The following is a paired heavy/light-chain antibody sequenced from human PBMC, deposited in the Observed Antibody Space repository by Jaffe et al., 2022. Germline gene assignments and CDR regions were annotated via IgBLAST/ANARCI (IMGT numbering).Light chain of an antibody. CDR1: QSLVHNNGNTY. Sequence: DVVLTQSPLSLPVTLGQPASISCSSSQSLVHNNGNTYLHWFHQRPGQSPRRLIYKVSNRDSGVPDRFSGSGSGTTFTLTISRVEAEDLGVYYCMCWPSTFGQGTKVEIK. J-gene: IGKJ1*01. CDR3: MCWPST. V-gene: IGKV2-30*02. CDR2: KVS.
Heavy chain of an antibody. CDR2: INPDGTQT. CDR3: ARNPDSSAFDI. Sequence: DVQLIQSGGGLVQPGGSLRLSCAASGFTFTASWMDWVRQAPGKGLEWVGNINPDGTQTFYLDSMRGRFIISRDNAQNSLYLQMNNLRVEDTAVYYCARNPDSSAFDIWGHGTLVTVSS. J-gene: IGHJ3*02. CDR1: GFTFTASW. V-gene: IGHV3-7*01.